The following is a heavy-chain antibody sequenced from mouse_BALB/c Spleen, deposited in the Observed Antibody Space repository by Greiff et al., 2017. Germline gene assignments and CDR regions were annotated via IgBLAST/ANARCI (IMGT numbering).Heavy chain of an antibody. Sequence: VQLQQSGAELVRPGASVKLSCKASGYTFTSYWINWVKQRPGQGLEWIGNIYPSDSYTNYNQKFKDKATLTVDKSSSTAYMQFNSLTSEDSAVYYCAKGYYDAMDYWGQGTSVTVSS. CDR2: IYPSDSYT. CDR3: AKGYYDAMDY. J-gene: IGHJ4*01. V-gene: IGHV1-69*02. CDR1: GYTFTSYW. D-gene: IGHD2-14*01.